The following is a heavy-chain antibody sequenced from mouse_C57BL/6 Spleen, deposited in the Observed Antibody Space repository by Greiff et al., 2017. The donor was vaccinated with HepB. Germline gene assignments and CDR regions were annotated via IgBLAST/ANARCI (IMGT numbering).Heavy chain of an antibody. CDR3: AREGITTVGGFAY. CDR1: GYAFSSYW. V-gene: IGHV1-80*01. J-gene: IGHJ3*01. D-gene: IGHD1-1*01. CDR2: IYPGDGDT. Sequence: VQLQQSGAELVKPGASVKISCKASGYAFSSYWMNWVKQRPGKGLEWIGQIYPGDGDTNYNGKFKGKATLTADKSSSTAYMQLSSLTSEDSAVYFCAREGITTVGGFAYWGQGTLVTVSA.